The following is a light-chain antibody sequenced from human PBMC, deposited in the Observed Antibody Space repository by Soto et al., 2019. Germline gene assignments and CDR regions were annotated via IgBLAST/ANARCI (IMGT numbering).Light chain of an antibody. Sequence: DIQMTQSPSSLSASVGDRVTITCQASQDISNYLNWYQQKPGKAPKLLIYEASNLETGVPSRFSGSRSVTDFTFTISNRQLEDIATYYCQQYDNLPGLTFGGGTKVKIK. CDR2: EAS. V-gene: IGKV1-33*01. CDR1: QDISNY. CDR3: QQYDNLPGLT. J-gene: IGKJ4*01.